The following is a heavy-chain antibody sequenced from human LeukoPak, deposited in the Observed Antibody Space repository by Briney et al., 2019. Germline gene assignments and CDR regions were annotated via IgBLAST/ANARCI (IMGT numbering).Heavy chain of an antibody. D-gene: IGHD4/OR15-4a*01. J-gene: IGHJ4*02. V-gene: IGHV3-9*03. CDR1: GFTFHDYA. CDR2: ISWNSGNI. Sequence: PGGSLRLSCAASGFTFHDYAIHWVRQAPGKGLEWVSGISWNSGNIHYADSVKGRFIISRDNAKNSLYLHMSSLRGDDMAVYYCARGGLFRYGGTSGDYWGQGTLVTVSS. CDR3: ARGGLFRYGGTSGDY.